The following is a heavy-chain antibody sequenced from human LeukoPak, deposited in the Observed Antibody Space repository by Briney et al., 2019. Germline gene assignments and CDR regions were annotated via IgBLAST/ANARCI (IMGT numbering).Heavy chain of an antibody. J-gene: IGHJ4*02. Sequence: GGSLRLSCAASGFTFNSYAMSWVRQAPGKGLEWVSTISGSGGNTYYADSVKGRFTISRDNAKNTLFLQMNSLSAEDTAIYYCAKDGQGGKFPFDYWGQGALVTVSS. CDR3: AKDGQGGKFPFDY. CDR2: ISGSGGNT. D-gene: IGHD3-16*01. V-gene: IGHV3-23*01. CDR1: GFTFNSYA.